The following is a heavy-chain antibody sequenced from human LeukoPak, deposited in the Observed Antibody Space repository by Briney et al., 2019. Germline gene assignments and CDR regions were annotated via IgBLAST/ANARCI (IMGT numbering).Heavy chain of an antibody. CDR3: ARDGGSSWWGYFDY. Sequence: GGSLRLSCAASGFTFSSYAMHWVRQAPGKGLEWVAVTSYDGSNKYYADSVKGRFTISRDNSKNTLYVQMNSLRAEDTGVYYCARDGGSSWWGYFDYWGQGTVVTVSS. J-gene: IGHJ4*02. CDR1: GFTFSSYA. V-gene: IGHV3-30-3*01. D-gene: IGHD6-13*01. CDR2: TSYDGSNK.